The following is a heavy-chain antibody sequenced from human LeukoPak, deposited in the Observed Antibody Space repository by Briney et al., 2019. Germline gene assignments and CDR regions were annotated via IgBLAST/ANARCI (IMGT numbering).Heavy chain of an antibody. CDR2: IYSGGST. V-gene: IGHV3-66*02. CDR1: GFTVSSNY. CDR3: ARWYYYDSSGYLHDAFDI. D-gene: IGHD3-22*01. J-gene: IGHJ3*02. Sequence: GGSLRLSCAASGFTVSSNYMSWVRQAPGKGLEWVSVIYSGGSTYYADSVKGRFTISRDNSKNTLYLQMNSLRAEDTAVCYCARWYYYDSSGYLHDAFDIWGQGTMVTVSS.